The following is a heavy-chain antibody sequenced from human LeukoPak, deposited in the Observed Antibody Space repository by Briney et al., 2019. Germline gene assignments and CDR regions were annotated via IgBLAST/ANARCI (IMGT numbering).Heavy chain of an antibody. CDR3: AREREDSYYFDY. CDR1: GYTFASYH. J-gene: IGHJ4*02. V-gene: IGHV1-46*01. CDR2: IKISGGRS. Sequence: GASVKVSCKASGYTFASYHIHWVRQAPGQGLEWMGIIKISGGRSTYAQMFQGRVTMTRDTSTRTVYMEMSSLTSEDTALYYCAREREDSYYFDYWGQGTLVTVSS. D-gene: IGHD5-18*01.